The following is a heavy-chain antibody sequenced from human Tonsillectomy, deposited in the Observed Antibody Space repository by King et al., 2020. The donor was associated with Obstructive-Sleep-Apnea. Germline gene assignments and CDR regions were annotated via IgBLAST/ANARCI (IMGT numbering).Heavy chain of an antibody. Sequence: VQLQQWGPGLLKPSETLSLTCAVYGESFSGCSWTWIRQPPGKGLEWIWEINHSGSTIYSPSLKSRVTISVETSKNQFSLNLSSVTAADTAVYYCARLRAGQGSNAFDYWGQGTLVTVSS. CDR2: INHSGST. D-gene: IGHD1-26*01. J-gene: IGHJ4*02. CDR1: GESFSGCS. V-gene: IGHV4-34*01. CDR3: ARLRAGQGSNAFDY.